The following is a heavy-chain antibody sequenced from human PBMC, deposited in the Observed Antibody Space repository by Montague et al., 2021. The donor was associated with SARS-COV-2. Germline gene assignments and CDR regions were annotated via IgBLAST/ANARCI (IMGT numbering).Heavy chain of an antibody. CDR3: ARVWRQQLVRLSGFDV. V-gene: IGHV4-39*07. D-gene: IGHD6-13*01. J-gene: IGHJ6*02. CDR1: GGSISSSSYD. Sequence: SETLSLTCTVSGGSISSSSYDWCWIRQPPGKGLEWIGSIYYSGSTYYNPSLNSRVTISVDTSKNQFSLKLSSVSAADTAVYYCARVWRQQLVRLSGFDVWGQGTTVTVSS. CDR2: IYYSGST.